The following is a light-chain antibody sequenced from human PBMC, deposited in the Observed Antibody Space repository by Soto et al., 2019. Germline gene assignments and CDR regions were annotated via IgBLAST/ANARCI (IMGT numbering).Light chain of an antibody. Sequence: IFMTQSPATLSVSPWERVTLSCRASQNIHNHMSWFLQKPGQAPRLLMYDAILRAAGIPARLSGSWSGTEFTLTINSLQSEDFALYYCQQYDAWPLSFGGGTKVDIK. V-gene: IGKV3-15*01. CDR1: QNIHNH. CDR3: QQYDAWPLS. CDR2: DAI. J-gene: IGKJ4*01.